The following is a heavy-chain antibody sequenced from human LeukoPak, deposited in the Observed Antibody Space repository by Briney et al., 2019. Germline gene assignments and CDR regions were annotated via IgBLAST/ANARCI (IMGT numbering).Heavy chain of an antibody. Sequence: GGSLRLSCAASGFTFSSYSMNWVRQAPGKGLEWVSSISGSSSYIYYADSVKGRFTISRDNAKNSLYLQMNSLRAEDTAVYYCARDPPSAVPAATDAFDIWGQGTMVTVSS. CDR2: ISGSSSYI. J-gene: IGHJ3*02. CDR1: GFTFSSYS. V-gene: IGHV3-21*01. D-gene: IGHD2-2*01. CDR3: ARDPPSAVPAATDAFDI.